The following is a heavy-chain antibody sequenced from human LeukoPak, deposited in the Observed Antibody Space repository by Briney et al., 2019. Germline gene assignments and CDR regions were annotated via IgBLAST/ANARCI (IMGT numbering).Heavy chain of an antibody. J-gene: IGHJ4*02. CDR1: GGSISSGSYY. V-gene: IGHV4-61*02. Sequence: SQTLSLTCTVSGGSISSGSYYWSWMRQPAGKGLEWIGRIYTSGSTNYNPSLKSRVTISVDTSKNQFSLKLSSVTAADTAMYYCARVPAARSGYYFDYWGQGTLVTISS. D-gene: IGHD3-10*01. CDR2: IYTSGST. CDR3: ARVPAARSGYYFDY.